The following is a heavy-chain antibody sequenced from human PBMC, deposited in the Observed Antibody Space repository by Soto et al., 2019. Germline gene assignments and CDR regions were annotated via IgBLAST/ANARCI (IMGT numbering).Heavy chain of an antibody. Sequence: PWETLSLTCDVSGSSISSGDFSGWIRQPPGKGLEWIGSVYQSGTNYYNPSLRSRITISVDTSKNQFSLNLNSVNAADTAVYYCARGLGRYYGSGNINLDYWGQGTLVT. D-gene: IGHD3-10*01. CDR2: VYQSGTN. J-gene: IGHJ4*02. CDR3: ARGLGRYYGSGNINLDY. V-gene: IGHV4-38-2*01. CDR1: GSSISSGDF.